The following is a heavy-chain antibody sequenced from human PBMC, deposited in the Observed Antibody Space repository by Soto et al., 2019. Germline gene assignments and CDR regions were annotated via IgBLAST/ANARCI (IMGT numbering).Heavy chain of an antibody. V-gene: IGHV3-30*18. Sequence: QVQLVESGGGVVQPGRSLRLSCAASGFTFSSYGMRWVRQAPGKGLEWVAVISYDGSNKYYADSVKGRFTISRDNSKNTLYLQMNSLRAEDTAVYYCAKDVLRAAAQPDWFDPWGQGTLVTVSS. CDR1: GFTFSSYG. D-gene: IGHD6-13*01. J-gene: IGHJ5*02. CDR2: ISYDGSNK. CDR3: AKDVLRAAAQPDWFDP.